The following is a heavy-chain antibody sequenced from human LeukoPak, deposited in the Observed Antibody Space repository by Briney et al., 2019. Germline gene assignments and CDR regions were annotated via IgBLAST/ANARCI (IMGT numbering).Heavy chain of an antibody. V-gene: IGHV1-8*01. CDR2: MNPNSGNT. D-gene: IGHD5-12*01. CDR1: GYTFTSYD. J-gene: IGHJ5*02. Sequence: GASVKVSCKASGYTFTSYDINWVRQATGQGLEWMGWMNPNSGNTGYAQKFQGRVTMTRDTSISTAYMELSSLRSEDTAVYYCXKXGIVATMNADWFDPWGQGTLVTVSS. CDR3: XKXGIVATMNADWFDP.